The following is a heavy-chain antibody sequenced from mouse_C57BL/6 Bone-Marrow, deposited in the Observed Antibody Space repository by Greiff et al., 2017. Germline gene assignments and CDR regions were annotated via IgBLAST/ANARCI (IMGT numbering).Heavy chain of an antibody. J-gene: IGHJ1*03. CDR2: INPYNGGT. CDR3: VRSPPYYYGSSGRYGYYGV. CDR1: GYTFTDYY. Sequence: VQLQQSGPVLVKPGASVKLSCKASGYTFTDYYMNWVKQSHGQSLEWIGVINPYNGGTSYNQKFKGKATLTVDKSSSTAYMDINSLTSGASAVYYGVRSPPYYYGSSGRYGYYGVWGTGTTVSVAS. D-gene: IGHD1-1*01. V-gene: IGHV1-19*01.